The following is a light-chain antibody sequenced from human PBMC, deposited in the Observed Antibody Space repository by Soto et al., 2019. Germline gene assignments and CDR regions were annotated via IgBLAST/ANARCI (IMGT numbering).Light chain of an antibody. J-gene: IGLJ1*01. Sequence: SGLTQHRSVSGSPGQSVAVSCIGTSSDVGDYNSVSWYQQHPGKAPKLMIYDVSKRPSGVPDRFSGSKSGNTASLTISGLQAEDEADYYCCSYVGGYSYVFGIGTKVTVX. CDR1: SSDVGDYNS. V-gene: IGLV2-11*01. CDR2: DVS. CDR3: CSYVGGYSYV.